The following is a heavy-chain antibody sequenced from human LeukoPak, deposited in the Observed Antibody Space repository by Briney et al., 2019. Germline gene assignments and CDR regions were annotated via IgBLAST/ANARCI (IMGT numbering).Heavy chain of an antibody. CDR2: IYYSGST. V-gene: IGHV4-31*03. CDR3: ARFDSSRHFDY. Sequence: SETLSLTCTVSGGSISSGGYYWSWIRQHPGKGLEWIGYIYYSGSTYYNPSLKSRVTISVDTSKNQFSLKLSSVTAADTAVYYCARFDSSRHFDYWGQGTLVTVSS. D-gene: IGHD3-22*01. CDR1: GGSISSGGYY. J-gene: IGHJ4*02.